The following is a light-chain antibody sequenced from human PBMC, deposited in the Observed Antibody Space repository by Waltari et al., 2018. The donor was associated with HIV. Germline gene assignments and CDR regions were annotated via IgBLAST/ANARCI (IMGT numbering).Light chain of an antibody. J-gene: IGKJ1*01. CDR2: AAS. Sequence: AIRMTKSPSSFSASTGDRVTITCRASQDISSSLAWYQQKPGRAPKLLIYAASTLQSGVPSRFSGSGSGTDFTLTISCLQSEDFATYYCQQYYDYLRTFGQGTKVEIK. V-gene: IGKV1-8*01. CDR3: QQYYDYLRT. CDR1: QDISSS.